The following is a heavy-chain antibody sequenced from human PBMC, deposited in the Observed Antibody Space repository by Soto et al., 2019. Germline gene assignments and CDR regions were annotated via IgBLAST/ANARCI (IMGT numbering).Heavy chain of an antibody. CDR1: GDSMTKYY. V-gene: IGHV4-4*07. D-gene: IGHD1-26*01. J-gene: IGHJ4*02. CDR3: ARTVGAAYYFDF. CDR2: VYTSGST. Sequence: SETLSLTCTVSGDSMTKYYWSWIRQAAGKGLEWIGRVYTSGSTNYTPSLKSRVTMSIDTSNNHFSLTLKSVTAADTAVYYCARTVGAAYYFDFWGQGALVTVSS.